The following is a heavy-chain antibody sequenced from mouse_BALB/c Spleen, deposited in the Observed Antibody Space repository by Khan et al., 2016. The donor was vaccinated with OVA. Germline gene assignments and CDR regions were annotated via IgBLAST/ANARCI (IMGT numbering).Heavy chain of an antibody. J-gene: IGHJ2*01. Sequence: VQLKESGPGPVNPSQSLSLTCTVTGYSITSDYAWNWIRQFPGNKLEWMGYISYSGRTSYNPSLKSRISITRDTSKNQVFLQLNSVTTEDTATXFGARSVTINTVVATDFEYWGQGTTLTVSS. CDR1: GYSITSDYA. CDR2: ISYSGRT. CDR3: ARSVTINTVVATDFEY. V-gene: IGHV3-2*02. D-gene: IGHD1-1*01.